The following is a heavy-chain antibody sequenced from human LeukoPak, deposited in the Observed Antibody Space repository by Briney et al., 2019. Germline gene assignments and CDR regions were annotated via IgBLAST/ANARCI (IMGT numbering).Heavy chain of an antibody. D-gene: IGHD1-14*01. CDR1: GFTFHDYA. CDR3: ATNPYFDY. Sequence: PGGSLRLSCAASGFTFHDYAMHWVRQAPGKGLEWVSGISWNSGSVGYADSVKGRFTISRDNVKNSLFLQMNSLRAEDTAVYYCATNPYFDYWGQGTLVTVSS. V-gene: IGHV3-9*01. J-gene: IGHJ4*02. CDR2: ISWNSGSV.